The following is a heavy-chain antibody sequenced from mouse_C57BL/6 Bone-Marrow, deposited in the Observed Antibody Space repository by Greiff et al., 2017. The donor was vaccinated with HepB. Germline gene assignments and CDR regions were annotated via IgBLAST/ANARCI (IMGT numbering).Heavy chain of an antibody. D-gene: IGHD2-3*01. CDR1: GFTFTDYY. V-gene: IGHV7-3*01. CDR3: ARWDGYYVDY. Sequence: EVKLVESGGGLVQPGGSLSLSCAASGFTFTDYYMSWVRQPPGKALEWLGFIRNKANGYTTEYSASVKGRFTISRDNSQSILYLQMNALRADDSATYYCARWDGYYVDYWGQGTTLTVSS. CDR2: IRNKANGYTT. J-gene: IGHJ2*01.